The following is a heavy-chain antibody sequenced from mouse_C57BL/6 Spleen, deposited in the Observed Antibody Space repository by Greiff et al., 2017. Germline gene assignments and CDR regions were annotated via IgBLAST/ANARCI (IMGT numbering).Heavy chain of an antibody. CDR3: ARHEERDYYARDWYFDV. CDR1: GYTFTEYT. CDR2: FYPGSGSI. D-gene: IGHD1-1*01. J-gene: IGHJ1*03. Sequence: QVHVKQSGAELVKPGASVKLSCKASGYTFTEYTIHWVKQRSGQGLEWIGWFYPGSGSIKYIEKFKDKATLTADKSSSTVYMELSRLTSEDSAVYFCARHEERDYYARDWYFDVWGTGTTVTVSS. V-gene: IGHV1-62-2*01.